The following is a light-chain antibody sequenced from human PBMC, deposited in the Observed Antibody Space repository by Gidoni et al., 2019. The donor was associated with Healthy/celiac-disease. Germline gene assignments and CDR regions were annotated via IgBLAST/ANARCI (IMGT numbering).Light chain of an antibody. V-gene: IGKV1-5*01. Sequence: DIQMTQSPSTLSASVGDRVTITCRASQSISSWLAWYQQKPGKAPKLLIYDASSLESGVPSRFSGSGSWTEFTLIISSLQPDDFATYYCQQYNSYSFTFGPGTKVDIK. J-gene: IGKJ3*01. CDR1: QSISSW. CDR3: QQYNSYSFT. CDR2: DAS.